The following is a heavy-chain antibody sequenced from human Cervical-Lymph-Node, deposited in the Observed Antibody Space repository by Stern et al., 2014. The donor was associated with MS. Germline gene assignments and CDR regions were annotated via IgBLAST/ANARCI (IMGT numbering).Heavy chain of an antibody. CDR1: GFSLSTSGVG. CDR2: TYLDDAK. V-gene: IGHV2-5*02. D-gene: IGHD5-24*01. Sequence: QVTLRESGPTLVKPTQTLTLTCTFSGFSLSTSGVGVGWIRQPPGKALEWRALTYLDDAKCYNPSLESMLTITEGYSKNHLVLTMTNMDPVDTATYYCAHRLEDGYSFPSAFDIWGQGTMVTVSS. CDR3: AHRLEDGYSFPSAFDI. J-gene: IGHJ3*02.